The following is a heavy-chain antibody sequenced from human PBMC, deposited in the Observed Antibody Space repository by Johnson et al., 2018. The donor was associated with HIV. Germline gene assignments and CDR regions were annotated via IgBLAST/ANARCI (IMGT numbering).Heavy chain of an antibody. Sequence: QVQLVESGGGLVQPGGSLRLSCAASGFTFSNYAMHWVRQAPGKGLERVAVISYDGSDKYCADSVKGRFTISTDNSNNTLYLQMNSRRAEDTAVYCCATGLVAAARSGGGAFDIWGQGTMVTVSS. V-gene: IGHV3-30-3*01. D-gene: IGHD6-13*01. CDR1: GFTFSNYA. CDR3: ATGLVAAARSGGGAFDI. CDR2: ISYDGSDK. J-gene: IGHJ3*02.